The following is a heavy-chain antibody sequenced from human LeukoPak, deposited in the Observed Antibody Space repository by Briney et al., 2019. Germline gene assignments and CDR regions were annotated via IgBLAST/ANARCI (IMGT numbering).Heavy chain of an antibody. V-gene: IGHV4-61*02. Sequence: PSETLSLTCAVSGGSISSGSYYWSWTRQPAGKGLEWIGRIYISESTNYNPSLKSRVTMSVDTSKNQFSLKLRSVTAADTAVYYCARGGSSGYYPLGYWGQGTLVTVSS. CDR3: ARGGSSGYYPLGY. J-gene: IGHJ4*02. CDR2: IYISEST. D-gene: IGHD3-22*01. CDR1: GGSISSGSYY.